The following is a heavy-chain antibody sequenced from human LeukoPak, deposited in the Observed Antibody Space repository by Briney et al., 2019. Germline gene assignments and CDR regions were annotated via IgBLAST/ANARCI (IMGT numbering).Heavy chain of an antibody. J-gene: IGHJ4*02. CDR1: GFTFSSYT. CDR2: ITSSGTHT. D-gene: IGHD1-1*01. CDR3: GHPELP. V-gene: IGHV3-23*01. Sequence: AGGSLRLSCAASGFTFSSYTMSWVRQAPGKGLEWVSGITSSGTHTYYVDSVKGRFTISRDNSKNMLYVQMTSLRAEDTAVYYCGHPELPWGQGTLVTVSS.